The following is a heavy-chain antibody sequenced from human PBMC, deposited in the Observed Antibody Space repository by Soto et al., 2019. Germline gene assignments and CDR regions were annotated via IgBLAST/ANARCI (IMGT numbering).Heavy chain of an antibody. CDR1: GFPFSSYS. CDR2: ISSSSSTI. D-gene: IGHD1-1*01. Sequence: GGSLRLSCTASGFPFSSYSMNWVRQAPGKGLEWVSYISSSSSTIYYADSVKGRFTISRDNAKNSLYLQMNSLRAEDTAVYYCARSTQNLDYWGQGTLVTSPQ. V-gene: IGHV3-48*01. CDR3: ARSTQNLDY. J-gene: IGHJ4*02.